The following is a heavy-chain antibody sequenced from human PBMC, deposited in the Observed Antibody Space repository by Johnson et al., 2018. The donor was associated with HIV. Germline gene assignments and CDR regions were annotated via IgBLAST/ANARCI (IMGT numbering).Heavy chain of an antibody. CDR1: GFTFSDAW. CDR2: IKTKTDGGTT. D-gene: IGHD6-13*01. J-gene: IGHJ3*02. Sequence: VQLVESGGGLVKPGGSLRLSCAASGFTFSDAWLTWVRQAPGKGLEWVGRIKTKTDGGTTDYAAPVKGRFTIPRDDSKNTRFLKMNSLKTDDTAVYYFSLVRAAGRLPAFDIWGQGTMVTVSS. V-gene: IGHV3-15*01. CDR3: SLVRAAGRLPAFDI.